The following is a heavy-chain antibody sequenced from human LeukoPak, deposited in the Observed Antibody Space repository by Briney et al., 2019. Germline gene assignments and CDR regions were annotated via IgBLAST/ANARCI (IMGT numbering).Heavy chain of an antibody. CDR1: GGSISSYY. CDR3: ARWGFYDSSGYLAY. V-gene: IGHV4-4*07. D-gene: IGHD3-22*01. J-gene: IGHJ4*02. CDR2: IYTSGST. Sequence: SSETLSLTCTVSGGSISSYYWSWIRQPAGKGLEWIGRIYTSGSTNYNPSLKSRVTMSVDTSKNQFSLKLSSVTAADTAVYYCARWGFYDSSGYLAYWGQGTLVTVSS.